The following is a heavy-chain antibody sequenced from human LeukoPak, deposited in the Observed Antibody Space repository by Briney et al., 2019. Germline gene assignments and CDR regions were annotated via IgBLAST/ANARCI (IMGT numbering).Heavy chain of an antibody. CDR3: ARGGVVTSVGHTFYYGMDV. CDR1: GYTLTDYY. Sequence: ASVKVPCKASGYTLTDYYMHWVRQAPGQGLEWMGRINPNSGDTNYAQKFQGRVTLTRDTSISTAYMELSRLRSDDTAIYYCARGGVVTSVGHTFYYGMDVWGQGTTVTVSS. J-gene: IGHJ6*02. V-gene: IGHV1-2*06. D-gene: IGHD3-22*01. CDR2: INPNSGDT.